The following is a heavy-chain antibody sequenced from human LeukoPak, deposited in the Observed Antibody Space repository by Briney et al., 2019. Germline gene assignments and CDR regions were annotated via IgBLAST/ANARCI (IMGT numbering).Heavy chain of an antibody. J-gene: IGHJ4*02. Sequence: ASVKVSCKASGYTFTNYGITWVRQAPGQGPEWVGWISANNGETRYAQNLQGRVTMTTETSTRTAYMKLRSLTSDDTAVYYCARVPPSAHQLLSSDYWGQGTQVSVSS. D-gene: IGHD2-2*01. V-gene: IGHV1-18*01. CDR2: ISANNGET. CDR3: ARVPPSAHQLLSSDY. CDR1: GYTFTNYG.